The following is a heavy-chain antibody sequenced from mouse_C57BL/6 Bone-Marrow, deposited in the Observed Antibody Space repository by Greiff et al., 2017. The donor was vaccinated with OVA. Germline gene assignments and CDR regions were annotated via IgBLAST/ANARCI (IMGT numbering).Heavy chain of an antibody. V-gene: IGHV3-6*01. CDR3: AREYGYDGGFAY. Sequence: EVKLQESGPGLVKPSQSLSLTCSVTGYSITSGYYWNWIRQFPGNKLEWMGYISYDGSNNYNPSLKNRISITRDTSKNQFFLKLNSVTTEDTATYYCAREYGYDGGFAYWGQGTLVTVSA. CDR1: GYSITSGYY. D-gene: IGHD2-2*01. CDR2: ISYDGSN. J-gene: IGHJ3*01.